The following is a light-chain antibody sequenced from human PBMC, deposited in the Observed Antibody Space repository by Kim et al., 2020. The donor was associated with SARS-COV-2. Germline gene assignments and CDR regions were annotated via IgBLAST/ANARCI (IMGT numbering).Light chain of an antibody. J-gene: IGLJ2*01. CDR2: QDS. CDR1: KLGEKY. CDR3: QAWDSSTVV. Sequence: VSPGQTASSTCSGDKLGEKYACWYQQKPGQYPVLVIYQDSKRPSGIPERFSGSNSGNTATLTISGTQAMDEADYYCQAWDSSTVVFGGGTQLTVL. V-gene: IGLV3-1*01.